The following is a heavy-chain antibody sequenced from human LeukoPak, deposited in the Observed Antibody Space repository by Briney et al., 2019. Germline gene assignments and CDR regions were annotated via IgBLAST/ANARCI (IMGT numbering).Heavy chain of an antibody. V-gene: IGHV3-13*04. D-gene: IGHD3-16*01. CDR1: GFTLSRYN. CDR3: ARRGTTGFWAFDI. CDR2: IGTAGDT. Sequence: PGGSLRLSCAASGFTLSRYNMHWVRQATGKGLEWASAIGTAGDTYYPDSVKGRFTISRENAKNSLYLQMNSLRAGDTAVYYCARRGTTGFWAFDIWGQGTMVTVSS. J-gene: IGHJ3*02.